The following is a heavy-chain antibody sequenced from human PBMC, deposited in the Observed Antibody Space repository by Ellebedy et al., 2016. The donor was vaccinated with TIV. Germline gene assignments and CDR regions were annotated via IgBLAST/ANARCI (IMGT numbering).Heavy chain of an antibody. CDR1: GFPFDIYW. CDR3: ARDNWNGLTSDY. Sequence: GGSLRLSCAASGFPFDIYWMSWVRQAPGKGLEWVANMRNVGGEKYYVDSVKGRFTISRDNAKNSLYLQMDSLRVEDTALYYCARDNWNGLTSDYWGQGTLVTVSS. J-gene: IGHJ4*02. V-gene: IGHV3-7*04. D-gene: IGHD1-20*01. CDR2: MRNVGGEK.